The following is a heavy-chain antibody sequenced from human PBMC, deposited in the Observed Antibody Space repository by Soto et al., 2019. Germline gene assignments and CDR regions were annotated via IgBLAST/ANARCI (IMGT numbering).Heavy chain of an antibody. CDR2: INPNSGGT. D-gene: IGHD1-20*01. Sequence: ASVKVSCKASGYTFTGYYMHWVRQAPGQGLEWMGWINPNSGGTNYAQKFQGWVTMTRDTSISTAYMELSRLRSDDTAVYYCASSITEYYYYGMDVRGQGTTVTVSS. J-gene: IGHJ6*02. CDR3: ASSITEYYYYGMDV. V-gene: IGHV1-2*04. CDR1: GYTFTGYY.